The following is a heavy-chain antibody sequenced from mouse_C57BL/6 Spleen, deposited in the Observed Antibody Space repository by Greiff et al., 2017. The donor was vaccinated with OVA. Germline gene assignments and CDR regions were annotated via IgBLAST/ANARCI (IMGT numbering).Heavy chain of an antibody. J-gene: IGHJ4*01. Sequence: EVTLVESGGGLVQPGGSMKLSCVASGFTFSNYWMNWVRQSPEQGLEWVAQIRLKSDNYATPYAESVKGRFTISRDDSKSIVYLQMNNLRAEDTGIYYCTEGSFYAMDYWGQGTSVTVSS. V-gene: IGHV6-3*01. CDR1: GFTFSNYW. CDR2: IRLKSDNYAT. CDR3: TEGSFYAMDY.